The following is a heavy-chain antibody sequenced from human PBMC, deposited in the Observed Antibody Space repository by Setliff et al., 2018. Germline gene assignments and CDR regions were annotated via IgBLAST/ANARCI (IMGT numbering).Heavy chain of an antibody. CDR3: ARVSMYYNFWSGYYGERGEYFDY. Sequence: SETLSLTCTVSGGSISSYYWSWIWQPPGKGLEWIGYIYYSGSTNYNPSLKSRVTISVDTSKNQFSLKLSSVTAADTAVYYCARVSMYYNFWSGYYGERGEYFDYWGQGTLVTVS. J-gene: IGHJ4*02. D-gene: IGHD3-3*01. V-gene: IGHV4-59*01. CDR1: GGSISSYY. CDR2: IYYSGST.